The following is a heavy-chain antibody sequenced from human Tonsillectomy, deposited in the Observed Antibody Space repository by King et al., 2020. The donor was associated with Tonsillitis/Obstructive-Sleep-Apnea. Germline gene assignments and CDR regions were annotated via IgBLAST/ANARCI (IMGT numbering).Heavy chain of an antibody. CDR2: INWIGITT. CDR3: ARDRGPLEVVSSTFDF. V-gene: IGHV3-20*04. J-gene: IGHJ4*02. D-gene: IGHD2-21*02. Sequence: VQLVESGGDVVRPGGSLRLSCTASGFTFDDYGMSWVRQVPGKGLEWVPGINWIGITTLYADYVKGRFTISRDNAKNSLYLQMNRLRAEDTAFYYCARDRGPLEVVSSTFDFWGLGTLVTVSS. CDR1: GFTFDDYG.